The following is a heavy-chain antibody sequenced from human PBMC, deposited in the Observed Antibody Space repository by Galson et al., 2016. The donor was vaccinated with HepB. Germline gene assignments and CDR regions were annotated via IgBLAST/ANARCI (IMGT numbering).Heavy chain of an antibody. CDR1: GFDFNSYD. CDR2: IWSDGSEE. CDR3: AMLGNTRRHITIIGGVVITFYL. J-gene: IGHJ5*02. Sequence: SLRLSCATSGFDFNSYDMQWVRQAPGKGPESVAVIWSDGSEESYADSVKGRFTISRDNSKNTLYLQMNGLRPDDTAVYYCAMLGNTRRHITIIGGVVITFYLWGRGTLVTVAS. V-gene: IGHV3-30*06. D-gene: IGHD3-10*01.